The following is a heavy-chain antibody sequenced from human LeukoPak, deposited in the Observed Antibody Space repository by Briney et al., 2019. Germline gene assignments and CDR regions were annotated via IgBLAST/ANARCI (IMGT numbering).Heavy chain of an antibody. J-gene: IGHJ4*02. V-gene: IGHV3-15*01. D-gene: IGHD2-2*01. Sequence: GGSLRLSCAASGFTFSNAWMSWVRQAPGKGREWVGRIKSKTDGGTTDYAAPVKGRFTISRDDSKNTLYLQMNSLKTEDTAVYYCTTGADCSSTSCYGLWGQGTLVTVSS. CDR2: IKSKTDGGTT. CDR1: GFTFSNAW. CDR3: TTGADCSSTSCYGL.